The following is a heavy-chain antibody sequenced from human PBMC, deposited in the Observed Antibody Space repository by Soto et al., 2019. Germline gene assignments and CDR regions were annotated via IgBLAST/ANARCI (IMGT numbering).Heavy chain of an antibody. V-gene: IGHV3-30*04. CDR1: GFTFSSYA. Sequence: GSLRLSCAASGFTFSSYAMHWVRQAPGKGLEWVAVISYDGSYKNYADSMKGRFTISRDDSKNTLYLQMNSLRAEDTAVYYCARAPLATVTTGYWGQGTLVTVSS. J-gene: IGHJ4*02. D-gene: IGHD4-17*01. CDR3: ARAPLATVTTGY. CDR2: ISYDGSYK.